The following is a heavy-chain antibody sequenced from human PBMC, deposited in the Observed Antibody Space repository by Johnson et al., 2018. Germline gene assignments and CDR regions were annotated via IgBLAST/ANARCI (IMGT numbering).Heavy chain of an antibody. D-gene: IGHD3-16*01. CDR1: GFTLSNYD. J-gene: IGHJ3*01. CDR3: VRRARSSASYSDIFDV. Sequence: EVQLVETGGGLVQXGGSXRLXCAASGFTLSNYDIHWVRQVTGKGPEWLSAFGSGGDTYYPGSVRGRFIFSREDAKDSVFLQMNSLRAGDTAVYYCVRRARSSASYSDIFDVWGQGTVVTVSS. CDR2: FGSGGDT. V-gene: IGHV3-13*01.